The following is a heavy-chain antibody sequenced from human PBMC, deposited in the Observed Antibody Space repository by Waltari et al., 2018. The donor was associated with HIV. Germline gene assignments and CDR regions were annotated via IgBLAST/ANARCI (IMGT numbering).Heavy chain of an antibody. J-gene: IGHJ6*02. CDR3: ARDRYYDSLEGMDV. Sequence: QVQLVESGGGVVQPGRSLRLSCAASGFTFSSYAMHWVRQAPGKGLEGVAGISYDGSNKYYADSVKGRFTISRDNSKNTLYLQMNSLRAEDTAVYYCARDRYYDSLEGMDVWGQGTTVTVSS. V-gene: IGHV3-30*01. CDR1: GFTFSSYA. CDR2: ISYDGSNK. D-gene: IGHD3-22*01.